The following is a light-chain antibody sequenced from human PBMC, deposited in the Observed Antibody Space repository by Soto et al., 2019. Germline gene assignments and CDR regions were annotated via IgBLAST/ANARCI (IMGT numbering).Light chain of an antibody. CDR1: QGISTY. CDR2: DAS. V-gene: IGKV1-9*01. Sequence: DMRLSQSPSFLSASFGDRVTITFRASQGISTYLAWYQQKLGKAPKLLIYDASTLQSGVPSRFSGSGSGTDFTLTISCLQSEDFATYYCQQYYSYPWTFGQGTKVDIK. CDR3: QQYYSYPWT. J-gene: IGKJ1*01.